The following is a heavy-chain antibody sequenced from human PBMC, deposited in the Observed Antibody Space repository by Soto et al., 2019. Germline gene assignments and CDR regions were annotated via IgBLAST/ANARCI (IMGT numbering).Heavy chain of an antibody. CDR2: INHSGST. CDR1: GGSFSGYY. Sequence: SETLSLTCAVYGGSFSGYYWSWIRQPPGKGLEWIGEINHSGSTNYNPSLKSRVTISVDTAYMELSSLRSEDTAVYYCASHKAEWFGDSSGIYYWGQGTLVTVSS. J-gene: IGHJ4*02. D-gene: IGHD3-10*01. V-gene: IGHV4-34*01. CDR3: ASHKAEWFGDSSGIYY.